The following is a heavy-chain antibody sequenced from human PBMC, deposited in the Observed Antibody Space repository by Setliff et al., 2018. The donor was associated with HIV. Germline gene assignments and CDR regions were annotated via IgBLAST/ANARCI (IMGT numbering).Heavy chain of an antibody. CDR2: IYYSGST. V-gene: IGHV4-39*01. J-gene: IGHJ6*03. Sequence: KTSETLSLTCTVSGGSISSGSYYWNWIRQPAGKGLEWIGHIYYSGSTYYNPSLKSRITISVDTSKNQFSLKLSSVTAADTAVYYCARHYQHSWVGVDYYFMDVWGKGTTVTVSS. CDR3: ARHYQHSWVGVDYYFMDV. CDR1: GGSISSGSYY. D-gene: IGHD1-26*01.